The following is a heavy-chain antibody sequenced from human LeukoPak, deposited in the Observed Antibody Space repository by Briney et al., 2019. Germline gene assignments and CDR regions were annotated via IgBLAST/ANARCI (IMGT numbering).Heavy chain of an antibody. D-gene: IGHD6-19*01. CDR1: GGTFSSYA. J-gene: IGHJ4*02. CDR2: IIPIFGTA. CDR3: ARESVAGPDINLFDY. Sequence: VASVKVSCKASGGTFSSYAISWVRQAPGQGLEWMGGIIPIFGTANYAQKFQGRVTITADESTSTAYMELSSLRSEDTAVYYCARESVAGPDINLFDYWGQGTLVTVSS. V-gene: IGHV1-69*13.